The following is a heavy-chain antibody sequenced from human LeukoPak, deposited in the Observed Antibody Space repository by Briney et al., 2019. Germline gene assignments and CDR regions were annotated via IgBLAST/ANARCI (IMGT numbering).Heavy chain of an antibody. CDR2: INIDGSST. CDR1: GLTFSSYW. CDR3: SAGQFAY. Sequence: GGSLRLSCAASGLTFSSYWMHWVRHAPGKGLVWVSRINIDGSSTTYADSVKGRFTISRDNAKNTLYLQMNSLRAEDTAVYYCSAGQFAYWGQGTLVTVSS. J-gene: IGHJ4*02. V-gene: IGHV3-74*01.